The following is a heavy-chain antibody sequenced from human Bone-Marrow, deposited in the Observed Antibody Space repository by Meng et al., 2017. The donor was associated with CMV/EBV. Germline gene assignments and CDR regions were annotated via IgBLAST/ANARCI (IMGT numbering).Heavy chain of an antibody. CDR3: ARARGAVDTAMVMGY. D-gene: IGHD5-18*01. J-gene: IGHJ4*02. CDR1: GYTFTSYD. V-gene: IGHV1-8*01. CDR2: MDPNSGNT. Sequence: ASVKVSCKASGYTFTSYDINWVRQATGQGLEWMGWMDPNSGNTGYAQKFQGRVTMTRNTSISTAYMELSSLRSEDTAVYYCARARGAVDTAMVMGYWGQGTLVTVSS.